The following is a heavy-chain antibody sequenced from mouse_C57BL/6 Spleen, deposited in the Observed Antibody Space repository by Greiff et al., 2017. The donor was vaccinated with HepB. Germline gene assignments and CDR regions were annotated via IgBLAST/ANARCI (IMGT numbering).Heavy chain of an antibody. CDR2: IYPGNSDT. V-gene: IGHV1-5*01. J-gene: IGHJ2*01. CDR1: GYTFTSYW. Sequence: VQLQQSGTVLARPGASVKMSCKTSGYTFTSYWMHWVKQRPGQGLEWIGAIYPGNSDTSYNQKFKGKAKLTAVTSTSAAYMELSSLTNEASAFYYCTRSGDYDRFDYWGQGTTLTVSS. CDR3: TRSGDYDRFDY. D-gene: IGHD2-4*01.